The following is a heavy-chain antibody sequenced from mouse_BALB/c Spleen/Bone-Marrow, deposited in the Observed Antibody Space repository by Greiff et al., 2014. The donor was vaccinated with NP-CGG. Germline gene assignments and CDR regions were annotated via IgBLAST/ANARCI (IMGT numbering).Heavy chain of an antibody. D-gene: IGHD2-1*01. CDR3: ARDMGNYGATDY. CDR2: IRNKANGYTT. V-gene: IGHV7-3*02. Sequence: EVKLMESGGGLVQPGGSLRLSCATSGFTFTDYYMSWVRQPPGKALEWLGFIRNKANGYTTEYSASVKGRFTISRDNSQSILYLQMNTLRAEDSATYYCARDMGNYGATDYWGQGTSVTVSS. J-gene: IGHJ4*01. CDR1: GFTFTDYY.